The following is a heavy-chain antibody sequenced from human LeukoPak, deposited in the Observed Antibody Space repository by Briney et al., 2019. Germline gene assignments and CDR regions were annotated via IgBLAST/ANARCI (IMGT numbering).Heavy chain of an antibody. Sequence: GASVKVSCKASGYTFTGYYMHWVRQAPGQGLEWMGWTNPNSGGTNYAQKFQGWVTMTRDTSISTAYMELSRLRSDDTAVYYCAREYVVPAYYYYGMDVWGKGTTVTVSS. D-gene: IGHD2-2*01. CDR1: GYTFTGYY. CDR3: AREYVVPAYYYYGMDV. V-gene: IGHV1-2*04. J-gene: IGHJ6*04. CDR2: TNPNSGGT.